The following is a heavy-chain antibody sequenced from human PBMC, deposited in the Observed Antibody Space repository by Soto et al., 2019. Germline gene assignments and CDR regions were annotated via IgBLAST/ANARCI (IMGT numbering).Heavy chain of an antibody. CDR3: AKDPTGTTAGWFDP. Sequence: GGSLRLSSAASGFTFSSYAMSWVRQAPGKGLEWVSAISGSGGSTYYADSVKGRFTISRDNSKNTLYLQMNSLRAEDTAVYYCAKDPTGTTAGWFDPLGQGTLVTVSS. CDR1: GFTFSSYA. J-gene: IGHJ5*02. D-gene: IGHD4-17*01. V-gene: IGHV3-23*01. CDR2: ISGSGGST.